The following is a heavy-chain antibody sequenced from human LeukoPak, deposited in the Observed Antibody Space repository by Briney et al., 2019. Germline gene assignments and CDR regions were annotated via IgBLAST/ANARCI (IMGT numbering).Heavy chain of an antibody. CDR1: GGSFSGYY. J-gene: IGHJ4*02. CDR3: ARLRGYSYVIDY. Sequence: SETLSLTCAVYGGSFSGYYWSWIRQPPGKGLEWIGEINHSGSTNYNPSLKSRVTISVDTSKNQFSLKLSSVTAADTAVYYCARLRGYSYVIDYWGQGTLVTVSS. D-gene: IGHD5-18*01. V-gene: IGHV4-34*01. CDR2: INHSGST.